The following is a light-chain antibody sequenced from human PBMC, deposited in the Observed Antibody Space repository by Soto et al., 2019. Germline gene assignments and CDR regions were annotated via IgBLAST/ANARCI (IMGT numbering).Light chain of an antibody. Sequence: QSALTQPASVSGSPGQSIAISRTGTSSDVGIYNYVSWYQQHPGKVPKLIIYEVTNRPSGVSNRFSGSKSGNTASLIISGLQAEDEADYYCTSYTTSSTRVFGTGTKLTVL. V-gene: IGLV2-14*01. CDR2: EVT. CDR3: TSYTTSSTRV. J-gene: IGLJ1*01. CDR1: SSDVGIYNY.